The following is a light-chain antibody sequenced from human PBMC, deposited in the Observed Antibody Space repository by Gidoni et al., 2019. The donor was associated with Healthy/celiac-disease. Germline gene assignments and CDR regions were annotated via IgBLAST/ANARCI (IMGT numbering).Light chain of an antibody. CDR1: QSISSW. V-gene: IGKV1-5*01. J-gene: IGKJ1*01. CDR2: DAS. CDR3: QQYNSYWT. Sequence: DIQMTQSPSTLSASVGYRVTITCRASQSISSWLAWYQQKPGKAPKLLIYDASSFESGVPSRFSGSGSGTEFTLTISSLQPDDFATYYCQQYNSYWTFGQGTKVEIK.